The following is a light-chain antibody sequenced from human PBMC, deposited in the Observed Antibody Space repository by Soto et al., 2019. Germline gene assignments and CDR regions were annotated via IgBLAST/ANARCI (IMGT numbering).Light chain of an antibody. CDR1: QGISSY. CDR2: AAS. Sequence: DIQLTQSPSFLSASVGDRVTITCRASQGISSYLAWYQQKPGKAPKFLIYAASTLQSGVPSRFSGSGSGTEFTLTISSLQPEDFATYDCQQLNSYPPSTTFGQGTRLEIK. V-gene: IGKV1-9*01. J-gene: IGKJ5*01. CDR3: QQLNSYPPSTT.